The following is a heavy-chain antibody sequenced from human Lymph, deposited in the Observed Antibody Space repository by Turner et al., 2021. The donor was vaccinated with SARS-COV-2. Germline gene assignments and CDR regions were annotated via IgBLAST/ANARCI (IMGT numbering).Heavy chain of an antibody. CDR3: AKVRSIFGVVIGGMDV. J-gene: IGHJ6*02. Sequence: QVQLVESGGGVVQPGGSLRLSCAASGFTFSSYGMHWVRPAPGKGLEWVAVISYDGSNKYYADSVKGRFTISSDNTKKTLYLQMNSLRAEDTAVYYCAKVRSIFGVVIGGMDVWGQGTTVTVSS. D-gene: IGHD3-3*01. CDR1: GFTFSSYG. CDR2: ISYDGSNK. V-gene: IGHV3-30*18.